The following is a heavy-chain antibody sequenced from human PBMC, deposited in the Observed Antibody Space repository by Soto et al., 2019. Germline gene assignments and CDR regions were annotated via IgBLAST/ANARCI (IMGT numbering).Heavy chain of an antibody. D-gene: IGHD2-15*01. CDR1: GYSFTTYG. CDR3: ASGFLGVIRRGFCSGGVCFPYHYYFGLDV. Sequence: ASVKVSCXASGYSFTTYGISWVRPAPGQGLEWMGWISGYNGNTNYAQSLQGRVTMTTDTSTSTAYMELRSLRSDDTAVYYCASGFLGVIRRGFCSGGVCFPYHYYFGLDVWGQGTTVTVSS. CDR2: ISGYNGNT. J-gene: IGHJ6*02. V-gene: IGHV1-18*01.